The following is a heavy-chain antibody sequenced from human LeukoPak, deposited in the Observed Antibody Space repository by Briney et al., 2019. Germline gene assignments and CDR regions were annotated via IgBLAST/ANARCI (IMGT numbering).Heavy chain of an antibody. CDR1: GFTFSSYG. D-gene: IGHD1-26*01. Sequence: SGGSLRLSCAASGFTFSSYGMNWVRQATGKGGEWVSYISSSSSTIYYADSVKGRFTISRDNAKNSLYLQMNSLRDEDTAVYYCAREYGGSYFINNWFDPWGQGTLVTVSS. V-gene: IGHV3-48*02. CDR3: AREYGGSYFINNWFDP. J-gene: IGHJ5*02. CDR2: ISSSSSTI.